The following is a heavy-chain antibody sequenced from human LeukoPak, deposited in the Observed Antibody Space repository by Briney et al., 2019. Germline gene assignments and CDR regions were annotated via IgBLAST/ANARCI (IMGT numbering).Heavy chain of an antibody. Sequence: PGGSLRLSCAASGFTFSSYGMHWVRQAPGKGLEGVAFIRYDGSNKYYADSVKGRFTISRDNSKNTLYLQMNSLRAEDTPVYYCAKSGARREFGELIRTRIQPIDYWGQGTLVTVSS. D-gene: IGHD3-10*01. CDR3: AKSGARREFGELIRTRIQPIDY. J-gene: IGHJ4*02. V-gene: IGHV3-30*02. CDR1: GFTFSSYG. CDR2: IRYDGSNK.